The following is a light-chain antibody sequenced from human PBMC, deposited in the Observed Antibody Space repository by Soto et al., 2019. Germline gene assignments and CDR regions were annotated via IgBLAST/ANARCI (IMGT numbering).Light chain of an antibody. J-gene: IGLJ1*01. CDR3: GTWDSGLSGVV. Sequence: QSVLTQPPSVSAAPGQKVTISCSGSNSNIGNSYVYWYQQFPGAAPKLLMYENAKRASGIPDRFSGSKSGAAATLAITGIQTGDEAEYYCGTWDSGLSGVVFGTGTKLTVL. CDR1: NSNIGNSY. CDR2: ENA. V-gene: IGLV1-51*02.